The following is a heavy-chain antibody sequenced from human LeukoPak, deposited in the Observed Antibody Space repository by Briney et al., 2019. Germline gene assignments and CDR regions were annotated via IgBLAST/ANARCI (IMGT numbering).Heavy chain of an antibody. CDR2: INPSGGST. Sequence: ASVKVSCKASGYTFTSHGISWVRQAPGQGLEWMGIINPSGGSTSYAQKFQGRVTMTRDTSTSTVYMELSSLRSEDTAVYYCARGQQLVRVDYWGQGTLVTVSS. CDR1: GYTFTSHG. D-gene: IGHD6-13*01. V-gene: IGHV1-46*01. J-gene: IGHJ4*02. CDR3: ARGQQLVRVDY.